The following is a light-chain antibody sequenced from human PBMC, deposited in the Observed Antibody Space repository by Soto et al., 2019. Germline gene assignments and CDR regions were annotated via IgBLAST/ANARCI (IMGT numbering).Light chain of an antibody. J-gene: IGKJ2*01. Sequence: ETVMTQSPATLSVSPGERATLSCRATQSVNNNLAWYQQKPGQAPRLLIYGAYTRATGIPARFSGSGSETEFTLTISSQQSEDFAVYYCQHYNNWPYTFGQGTKLESK. CDR3: QHYNNWPYT. V-gene: IGKV3-15*01. CDR1: QSVNNN. CDR2: GAY.